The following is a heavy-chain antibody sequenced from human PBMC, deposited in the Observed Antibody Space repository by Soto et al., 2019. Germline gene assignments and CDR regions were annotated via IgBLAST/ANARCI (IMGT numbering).Heavy chain of an antibody. CDR2: IYYSGST. J-gene: IGHJ5*02. Sequence: PSETPSLTCTVSGGSISSYYWSWIRQPPGKGLEWIGYIYYSGSTNYNPSLKSRVTISVDTSKNQFSLKLSSVTAADTAVYYCARAVSSSWYSPVYWFDPWGQGTLVTVSS. D-gene: IGHD6-13*01. CDR1: GGSISSYY. CDR3: ARAVSSSWYSPVYWFDP. V-gene: IGHV4-59*01.